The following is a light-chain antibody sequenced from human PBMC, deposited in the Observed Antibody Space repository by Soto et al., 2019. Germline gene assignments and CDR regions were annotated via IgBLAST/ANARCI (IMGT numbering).Light chain of an antibody. CDR1: QSVARY. CDR3: HQSYSPPLT. J-gene: IGKJ4*01. Sequence: DIQMTQSPSSLSASVGARVTITCRASQSVARYLNCYQQQPGGVPKLLIYVASTLQGGVPLRFSGSESGTEFTLKISILQPEDFATYYCHQSYSPPLTFGGGTKVEIK. CDR2: VAS. V-gene: IGKV1-39*01.